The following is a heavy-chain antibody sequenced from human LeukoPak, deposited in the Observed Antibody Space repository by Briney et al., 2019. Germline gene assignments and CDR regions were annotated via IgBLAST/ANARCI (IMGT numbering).Heavy chain of an antibody. CDR3: ARLSSHYGDYKVDP. J-gene: IGHJ5*02. CDR2: MNPHSGKT. CDR1: GHPFNNYD. Sequence: ASVKVSCKASGHPFNNYDINWVRQATGQGLEWVGWMNPHSGKTGYAQNFQGRVTMTRDTSISTAYMELSSLRSEDTAVYYCARLSSHYGDYKVDPWGQGTLVTVSS. D-gene: IGHD4-17*01. V-gene: IGHV1-8*01.